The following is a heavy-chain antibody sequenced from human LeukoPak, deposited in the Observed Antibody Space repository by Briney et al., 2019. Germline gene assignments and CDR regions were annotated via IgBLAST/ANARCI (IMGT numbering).Heavy chain of an antibody. D-gene: IGHD4-17*01. CDR2: TYYRSKWYN. CDR1: GDSVSSNSAA. Sequence: SQTLSLTCAISGDSVSSNSAAWNWIRQSPSRGLEWLGRTYYRSKWYNDYAVSVKGRITFNPDTSKNQFSLHLNSVTPEDTAVYYCARTPPRAVTTVFMFDCWGQGILVTVSS. CDR3: ARTPPRAVTTVFMFDC. J-gene: IGHJ4*02. V-gene: IGHV6-1*01.